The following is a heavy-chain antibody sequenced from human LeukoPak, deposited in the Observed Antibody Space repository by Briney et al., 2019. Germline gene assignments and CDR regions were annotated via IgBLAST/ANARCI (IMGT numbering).Heavy chain of an antibody. CDR1: GFTFYNYW. D-gene: IGHD6-13*01. CDR3: ARGDSSWDYFDY. V-gene: IGHV3-23*01. J-gene: IGHJ4*02. Sequence: PGGSLRLSCAASGFTFYNYWMSWVRQAPGKGLEWVSAISGSGGSTYYADSVKGRFTISRDNSKNTLYLQMNSLRTEDTAVYYCARGDSSWDYFDYWGQGTLVTVSS. CDR2: ISGSGGST.